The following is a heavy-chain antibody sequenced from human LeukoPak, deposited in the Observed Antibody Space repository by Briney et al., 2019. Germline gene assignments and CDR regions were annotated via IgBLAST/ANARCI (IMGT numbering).Heavy chain of an antibody. CDR2: ISWNSGSI. J-gene: IGHJ4*02. Sequence: GRSLRLSCAASGFTFDDYAMHWVRQAPGKGLEWVSGISWNSGSIGYADSVKGRFTISRDNAKNSLYLQMNSLRAEDTALYYCAKDKFEGATGCIDYWGQGTLVTVSS. CDR3: AKDKFEGATGCIDY. CDR1: GFTFDDYA. V-gene: IGHV3-9*01. D-gene: IGHD1-26*01.